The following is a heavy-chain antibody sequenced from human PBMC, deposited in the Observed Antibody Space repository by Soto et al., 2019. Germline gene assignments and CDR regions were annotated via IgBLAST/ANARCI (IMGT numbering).Heavy chain of an antibody. Sequence: QVQLVHSGAEVKKPGSSVKVSCKASGGTFSSYTISWVRQAPGQGLEWMGRIIPILGIANYAQKFQGRVTITADKSTSTAYMELSSLRSEDTAVYYCARDQPRDYFDYWGQGTLVTVSS. J-gene: IGHJ4*02. CDR1: GGTFSSYT. CDR3: ARDQPRDYFDY. V-gene: IGHV1-69*04. CDR2: IIPILGIA.